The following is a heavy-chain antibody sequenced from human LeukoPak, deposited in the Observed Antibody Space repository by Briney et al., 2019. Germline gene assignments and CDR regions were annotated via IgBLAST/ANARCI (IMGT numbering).Heavy chain of an antibody. V-gene: IGHV3-23*01. J-gene: IGHJ4*02. Sequence: GGSLRLSCAASGFTFSSYAMNWVRQASGKGLEWVSGINNNGGNTYYADSVKGRFTISRDNSENTLYLQMNSLRAEDTAVYYCFGYDVDYWGQGTLVTVSS. CDR2: INNNGGNT. CDR1: GFTFSSYA. D-gene: IGHD5-12*01. CDR3: FGYDVDY.